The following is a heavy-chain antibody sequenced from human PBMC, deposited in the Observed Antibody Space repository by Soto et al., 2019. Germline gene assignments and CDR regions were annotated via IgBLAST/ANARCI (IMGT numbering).Heavy chain of an antibody. CDR1: GGSISSYC. J-gene: IGHJ6*02. D-gene: IGHD3-10*01. CDR2: RQYRSST. Sequence: PSETLSLTCTVAGGSISSYCWCWFRQNIGQGQKWIGYRQYRSSTNYNPALKRRLTISVDTSKNQCSLKLSSVTAADTAVYYCARDSRVWPRGGDPYGMDVWGQGTTVTVSS. CDR3: ARDSRVWPRGGDPYGMDV. V-gene: IGHV4-59*01.